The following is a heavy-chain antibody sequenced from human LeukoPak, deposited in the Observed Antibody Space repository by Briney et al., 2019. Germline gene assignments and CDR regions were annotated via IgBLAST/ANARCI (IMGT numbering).Heavy chain of an antibody. CDR3: AKNLYALGL. D-gene: IGHD2-2*01. Sequence: PGGSLRLSCAASGFTFSSYAMSWVRQAPGKGLEWVSGISGSGGSTYYADSVKGRFTISRDNSKNTLFLQMNSLRAEDTAVYFCAKNLYALGLWGQGTLVTVSS. J-gene: IGHJ4*02. CDR1: GFTFSSYA. CDR2: ISGSGGST. V-gene: IGHV3-23*01.